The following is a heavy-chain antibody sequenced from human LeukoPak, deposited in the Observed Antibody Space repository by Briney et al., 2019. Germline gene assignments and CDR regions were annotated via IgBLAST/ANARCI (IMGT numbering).Heavy chain of an antibody. D-gene: IGHD5-18*01. CDR2: ISGSGGST. Sequence: PRGSLRLSCAASGFTFSSYAMSWVRQAPGKGLEWVSAISGSGGSTYYADSVKGRFTISRDNSKNTLYLQMNSLRAEDTAVYYCAKGQYSHLYYYYMDVWGKGTTVTVSS. J-gene: IGHJ6*03. V-gene: IGHV3-23*01. CDR3: AKGQYSHLYYYYMDV. CDR1: GFTFSSYA.